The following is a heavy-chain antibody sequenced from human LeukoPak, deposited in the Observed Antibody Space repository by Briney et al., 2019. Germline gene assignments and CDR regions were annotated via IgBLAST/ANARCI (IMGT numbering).Heavy chain of an antibody. J-gene: IGHJ4*02. V-gene: IGHV3-30*02. Sequence: PGGSLRLSCAASGFTFSSYGMYWVRQGPGKGLEWVAFTRYDGSKKNYADSVKGRFTISRDNYKNTVYLQMNSLRADDTAVYYCAKDPGGETLPDYWGQGTLVTVSS. CDR1: GFTFSSYG. CDR2: TRYDGSKK. D-gene: IGHD1-26*01. CDR3: AKDPGGETLPDY.